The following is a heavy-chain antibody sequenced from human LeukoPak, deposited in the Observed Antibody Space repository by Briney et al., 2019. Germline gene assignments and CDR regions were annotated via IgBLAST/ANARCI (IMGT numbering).Heavy chain of an antibody. D-gene: IGHD2-15*01. CDR1: GVTFSKYW. V-gene: IGHV3-74*01. CDR3: VREPYCSGGSCYTSGFDC. Sequence: GGSLRLSCAASGVTFSKYWMHWVRQAPGKGLMWVSRIKNDGSSTTYADSVKGRFTISRDNAKNTLYLQMSSLRAEDTAVYYCVREPYCSGGSCYTSGFDCWGQGTLVTVSS. CDR2: IKNDGSST. J-gene: IGHJ4*02.